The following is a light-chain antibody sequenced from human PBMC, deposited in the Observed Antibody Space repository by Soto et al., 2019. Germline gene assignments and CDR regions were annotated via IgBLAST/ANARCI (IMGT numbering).Light chain of an antibody. Sequence: HPASVSWSPGQSSTNSWTGTSTDVGSYNFVSSYQQHPDKAPKLMIYAVTTRPSGVSNRFSGSKSGNTASLTISGLQAEDEADYYCSSYTRISTYVFRTGTKVTVL. CDR2: AVT. CDR1: STDVGSYNF. J-gene: IGLJ1*01. V-gene: IGLV2-14*01. CDR3: SSYTRISTYV.